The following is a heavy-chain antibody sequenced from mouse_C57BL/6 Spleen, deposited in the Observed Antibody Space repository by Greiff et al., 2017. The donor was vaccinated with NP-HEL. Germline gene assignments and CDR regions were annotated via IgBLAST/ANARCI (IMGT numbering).Heavy chain of an antibody. D-gene: IGHD2-3*01. V-gene: IGHV1-62-2*01. CDR1: GYTFTEYT. Sequence: QVQLQQSGAELVKPGASVKLSCKASGYTFTEYTIHWVKQRSGQGLEWIGWFYPGSGSIKYNEKFKDKATLTADKSSSTVYMELSRLTSEDSAVYFCARHEEDGYYEGVGAMDYWGQGTSVTVSS. CDR3: ARHEEDGYYEGVGAMDY. CDR2: FYPGSGSI. J-gene: IGHJ4*01.